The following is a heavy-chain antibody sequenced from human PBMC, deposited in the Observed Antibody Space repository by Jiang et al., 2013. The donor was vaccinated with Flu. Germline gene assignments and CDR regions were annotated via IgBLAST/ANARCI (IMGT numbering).Heavy chain of an antibody. CDR3: VRDTPASGWLFY. CDR2: ISETGDST. V-gene: IGHV3-23*04. D-gene: IGHD6-19*01. J-gene: IGHJ4*02. Sequence: QLVESGGGLVQPGGWIRLSCAASGFSFGNFAMSWVRQTPGRGLQWVSTISETGDSTYFADSEQGRFTISRDNSAKILFLQMRSLRAEDTAIYYCVRDTPASGWLFYWGQGTLVTVSS. CDR1: GFSFGNFA.